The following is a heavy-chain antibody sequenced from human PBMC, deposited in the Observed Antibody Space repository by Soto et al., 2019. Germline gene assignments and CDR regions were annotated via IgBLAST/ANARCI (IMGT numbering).Heavy chain of an antibody. J-gene: IGHJ6*02. CDR3: AVAGNPDGSGLWDYYYYYGMDV. V-gene: IGHV1-69*13. CDR2: IIPIFGTA. CDR1: GGTFSSYA. Sequence: GASVNVSCKASGGTFSSYAISWVRQAPGQGLEWMGGIIPIFGTANYAQKFQGRVTITADESTSTAYMELSSLRSEDTAVYYCAVAGNPDGSGLWDYYYYYGMDVWGQGTTVTVSS. D-gene: IGHD6-19*01.